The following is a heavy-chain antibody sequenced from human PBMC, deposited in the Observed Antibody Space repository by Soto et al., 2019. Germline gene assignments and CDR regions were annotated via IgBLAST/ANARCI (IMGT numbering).Heavy chain of an antibody. CDR1: GGSISSGGYY. J-gene: IGHJ6*02. CDR2: IYYSGST. CDR3: ARGGLGYCSGGSCYSAELSRYYYGMDA. Sequence: SETLSLTCTVSGGSISSGGYYWSWIRQHPGKGLEWIGYIYYSGSTYYNPSLKSRVTISVDTSKNQFSLKLSSVTAADTAVYYCARGGLGYCSGGSCYSAELSRYYYGMDAWGQGTTVTVSS. V-gene: IGHV4-31*03. D-gene: IGHD2-15*01.